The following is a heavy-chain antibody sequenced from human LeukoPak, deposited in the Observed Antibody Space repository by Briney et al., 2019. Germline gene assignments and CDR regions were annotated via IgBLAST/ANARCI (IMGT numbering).Heavy chain of an antibody. D-gene: IGHD3-10*01. CDR2: ISSSSSTI. CDR1: GFTFSSYT. J-gene: IGHJ4*02. V-gene: IGHV3-48*01. CDR3: ARGGFGELFSSDY. Sequence: GGSLRLSCAASGFTFSSYTMNWVRQAPGKGLEWVSYISSSSSTIYYADSVKGRFTISRDNAKNLLYLQMNSLRAEDTAVYYCARGGFGELFSSDYWGQGTLVTVSS.